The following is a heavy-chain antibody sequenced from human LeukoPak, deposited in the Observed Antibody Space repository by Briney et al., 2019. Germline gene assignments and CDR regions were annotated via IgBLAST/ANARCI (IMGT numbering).Heavy chain of an antibody. D-gene: IGHD3-10*01. V-gene: IGHV3-74*01. CDR1: GFTFSSSW. CDR2: ISGDGSST. J-gene: IGHJ4*02. CDR3: ARDPAYGWGRDFDY. Sequence: GGSLRLSCAASGFTFSSSWMHWVRQAPGKGLVWVSRISGDGSSTCYADSVKGRFTISRDNAKNTLYLQMNSLRAEDTAVYYCARDPAYGWGRDFDYWGQGTLVTVSS.